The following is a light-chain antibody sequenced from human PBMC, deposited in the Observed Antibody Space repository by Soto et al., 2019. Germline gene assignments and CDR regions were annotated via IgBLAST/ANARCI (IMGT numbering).Light chain of an antibody. V-gene: IGKV3-11*01. Sequence: EIMLTQSPATLSLSPGERATLSCRASQSVDRDLAWYQQKPGQAPRLLIYDASNRAPGIPARFSGSGSGTDFTLTISSLEPEDFAVYYCQQRANWITFGQGTRLETK. CDR3: QQRANWIT. CDR2: DAS. J-gene: IGKJ5*01. CDR1: QSVDRD.